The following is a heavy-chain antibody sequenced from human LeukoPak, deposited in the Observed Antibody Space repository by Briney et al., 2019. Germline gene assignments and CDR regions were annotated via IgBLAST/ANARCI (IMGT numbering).Heavy chain of an antibody. CDR1: GGSISSYY. CDR2: IYTSGST. J-gene: IGHJ4*02. CDR3: ARGAGSSGYYY. D-gene: IGHD3-22*01. Sequence: SETLSLTCTVSGGSISSYYRSWIRQPPGKGLEWIGYIYTSGSTNYNPSLKSRVTISVDTSKNQFSLKLSSVTAADTAVYYCARGAGSSGYYYWGQGTLVTVSS. V-gene: IGHV4-4*09.